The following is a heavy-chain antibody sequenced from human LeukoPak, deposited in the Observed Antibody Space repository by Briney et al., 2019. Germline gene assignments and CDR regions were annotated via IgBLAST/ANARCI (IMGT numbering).Heavy chain of an antibody. CDR2: IRSIGTNT. CDR1: GFTFSSYG. V-gene: IGHV3-30*02. J-gene: IGHJ4*02. Sequence: GGSLRLSCAAYGFTFSSYGMHWVRQAPGKGLEWVAFIRSIGTNTYYADSVKGRFTISRDNSKNTLYLQMNSLRAEDTAVYYCATYTSSYFDYWGQGTLVTVSS. D-gene: IGHD1-14*01. CDR3: ATYTSSYFDY.